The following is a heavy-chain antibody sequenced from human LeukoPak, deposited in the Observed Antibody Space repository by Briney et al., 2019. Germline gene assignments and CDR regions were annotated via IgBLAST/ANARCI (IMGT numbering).Heavy chain of an antibody. CDR3: ARDPAHDYYGSGSLDY. J-gene: IGHJ4*02. CDR2: ISYDGSNK. D-gene: IGHD3-10*01. CDR1: GFTFSSYA. V-gene: IGHV3-30*04. Sequence: PGGSLRLSCAASGFTFSSYAMHWVRQAPCKGLEWVAVISYDGSNKYYADSVEGRFTISRDNSKNTLYLQMNSLRAEDTAVYYCARDPAHDYYGSGSLDYWGQGTLVTVSS.